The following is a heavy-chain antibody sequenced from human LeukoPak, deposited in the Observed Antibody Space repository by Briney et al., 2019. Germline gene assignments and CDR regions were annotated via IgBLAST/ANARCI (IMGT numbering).Heavy chain of an antibody. Sequence: GGSLRLSCAASGFTFSDYYMSWIRQAPGKGLEWVSYISSSSSYTNYADSVKGRFTTSRDNAKNSLYLQMNSLRAEDTAVYYCARLFLDYYDSSGYFDYWGQGTLVTVSS. CDR2: ISSSSSYT. CDR1: GFTFSDYY. J-gene: IGHJ4*02. D-gene: IGHD3-22*01. V-gene: IGHV3-11*03. CDR3: ARLFLDYYDSSGYFDY.